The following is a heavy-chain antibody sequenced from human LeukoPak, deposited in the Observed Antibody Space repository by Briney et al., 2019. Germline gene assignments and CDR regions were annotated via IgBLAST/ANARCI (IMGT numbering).Heavy chain of an antibody. CDR1: GFTFDDYA. J-gene: IGHJ3*02. D-gene: IGHD3-10*01. V-gene: IGHV3-43*02. Sequence: RGGSLRLSCAASGFTFDDYAMHWVRQAPGKGPEWVSLISGDGGSTYYADSVKGRFTISRDNSKNSLYLQMNSLRTEDAALYYCAKTCGITMVRGVDIWGQGTMVTVSS. CDR2: ISGDGGST. CDR3: AKTCGITMVRGVDI.